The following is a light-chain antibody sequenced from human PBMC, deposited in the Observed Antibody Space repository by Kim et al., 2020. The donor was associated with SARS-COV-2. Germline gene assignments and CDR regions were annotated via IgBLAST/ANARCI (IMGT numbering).Light chain of an antibody. J-gene: IGKJ4*02. V-gene: IGKV1-5*03. CDR2: KAS. CDR3: QQHNSNPLT. Sequence: ASVGDRVTSTCRASQSINNRLAWYQQKPGKAPKFLIDKASSLESGVPARFSGSGSGTEFTLTISSLQHDDFATYYCQQHNSNPLTCGGGTKVDIK. CDR1: QSINNR.